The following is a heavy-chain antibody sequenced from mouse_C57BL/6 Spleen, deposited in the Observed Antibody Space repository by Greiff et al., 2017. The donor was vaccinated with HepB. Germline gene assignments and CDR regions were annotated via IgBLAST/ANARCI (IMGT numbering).Heavy chain of an antibody. CDR1: GYTFTSYW. V-gene: IGHV1-55*01. Sequence: QVQLQQPGAELVKPGASVKMSCKASGYTFTSYWITWVKQRPGQGLEWIGDIYPGSGSTNYNEKFKSKATLTVDTSSSTAYMELRSLTSEDSAVYYCASYGDYAMDYWGQGTSVTVSS. J-gene: IGHJ4*01. CDR3: ASYGDYAMDY. D-gene: IGHD1-1*01. CDR2: IYPGSGST.